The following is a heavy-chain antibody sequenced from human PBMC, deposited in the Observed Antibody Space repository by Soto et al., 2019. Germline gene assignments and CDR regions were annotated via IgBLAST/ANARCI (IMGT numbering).Heavy chain of an antibody. CDR3: ASGRRGFMGPLWFDP. D-gene: IGHD1-26*01. CDR2: IKQDGSEK. V-gene: IGHV3-7*01. Sequence: PGGSLRLSCAASGFTFSSYWMSWVRQAPGKGLEWVANIKQDGSEKYYVDSVKGRFTISRDNAKNSLYLQMNSLRAEDTAVYYCASGRRGFMGPLWFDPWGQGTLVTVSS. J-gene: IGHJ5*02. CDR1: GFTFSSYW.